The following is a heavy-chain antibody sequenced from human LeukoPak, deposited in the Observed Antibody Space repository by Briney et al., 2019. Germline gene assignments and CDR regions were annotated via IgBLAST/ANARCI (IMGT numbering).Heavy chain of an antibody. CDR3: AREAYCGGDCYSGFDY. CDR2: ISGSGTI. V-gene: IGHV4-4*07. J-gene: IGHJ4*02. D-gene: IGHD2-21*02. CDR1: GGSINSY. Sequence: SETLSLTCTVSGGSINSYWSWIRQPAGKGLEWIGRISGSGTITYNPALQSRLSISIDTSKNQFSLKLSSVTAADTAVYYCAREAYCGGDCYSGFDYWGQGTLVTVSS.